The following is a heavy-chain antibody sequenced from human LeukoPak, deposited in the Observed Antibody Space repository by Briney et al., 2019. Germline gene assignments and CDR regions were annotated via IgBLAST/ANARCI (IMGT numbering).Heavy chain of an antibody. CDR3: AAAYSSGWYGTLDY. CDR1: GFTLTSSA. CDR2: IVVGSGNT. D-gene: IGHD6-19*01. J-gene: IGHJ4*02. V-gene: IGHV1-58*02. Sequence: ASVKVSCKASGFTLTSSAMQWVRQARGQRLEWLGWIVVGSGNTNYAQKFQERVTITRDMTTSTVYMELSSLRSEGTAVYYCAAAYSSGWYGTLDYWGQGTLVTVSS.